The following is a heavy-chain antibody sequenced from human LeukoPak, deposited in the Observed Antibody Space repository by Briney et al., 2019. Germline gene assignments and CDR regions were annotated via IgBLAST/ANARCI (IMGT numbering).Heavy chain of an antibody. D-gene: IGHD3-10*01. Sequence: SVKVSCKASGGTFSSYAISWVRQAPGQGLEWMGGIIPIFGTANYAQKFQGRVTITADKSTSTAYMELRSLRSDDTAVYYCARVEITMVRGPDRVDYWGQGTLVTVSP. CDR1: GGTFSSYA. CDR2: IIPIFGTA. CDR3: ARVEITMVRGPDRVDY. V-gene: IGHV1-69*06. J-gene: IGHJ4*02.